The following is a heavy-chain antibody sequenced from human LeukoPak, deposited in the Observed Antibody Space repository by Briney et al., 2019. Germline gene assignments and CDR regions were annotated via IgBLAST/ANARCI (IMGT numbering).Heavy chain of an antibody. CDR3: ATEPRSIAAKVRYAFDI. CDR2: FDPEDGET. Sequence: ASVKVSCKVSGYTLTELSMHWVRQAPGKGLEWMGGFDPEDGETIYAQKFQGRVTMTEDTSTDTAYMELSSLRSEDTAVYYCATEPRSIAAKVRYAFDIWGQGTTVTVSS. J-gene: IGHJ3*02. V-gene: IGHV1-24*01. D-gene: IGHD6-13*01. CDR1: GYTLTELS.